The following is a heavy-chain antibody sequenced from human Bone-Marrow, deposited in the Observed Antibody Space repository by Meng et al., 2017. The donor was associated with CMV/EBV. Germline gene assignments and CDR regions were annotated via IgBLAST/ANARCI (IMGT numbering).Heavy chain of an antibody. D-gene: IGHD4-11*01. V-gene: IGHV3-11*01. CDR2: ISSSGSTI. Sequence: GGSLRLSCAASGFSFSDYYMSWIRQAPGKGLEWVSYISSSGSTIYYADSVKGRFTISRDNAKNSLYLQMNSLRAEDTAVYNCASSRGYSNELTECWGQGTLVTVSS. J-gene: IGHJ4*02. CDR3: ASSRGYSNELTEC. CDR1: GFSFSDYY.